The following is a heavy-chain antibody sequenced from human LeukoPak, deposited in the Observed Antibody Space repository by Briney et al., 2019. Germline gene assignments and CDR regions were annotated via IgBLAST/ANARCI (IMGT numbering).Heavy chain of an antibody. CDR3: AKDRGSSSSAYGMDV. D-gene: IGHD6-13*01. V-gene: IGHV3-30*18. CDR2: ITYDGGNK. CDR1: GFTFSSYG. J-gene: IGHJ6*02. Sequence: PGGSLRISCAASGFTFSSYGMHWVRQAPGKGLEWVAVITYDGGNKYHADSVKGRFTISRDNSKNTLYLQMNSLRAEDTAVYYCAKDRGSSSSAYGMDVWGQGTTVTVSS.